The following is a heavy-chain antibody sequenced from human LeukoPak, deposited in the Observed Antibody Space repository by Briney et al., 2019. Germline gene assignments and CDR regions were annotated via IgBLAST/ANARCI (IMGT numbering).Heavy chain of an antibody. D-gene: IGHD1-1*01. CDR2: MNPNSGNT. Sequence: ASVKVSCKASGYTFTSYDINWVRQATGQGFEWMGWMNPNSGNTGYAQKFQGRVTMTRDTSISTAYMELSGLRSEDTAVYYCATGWFYGTNPYPRARQLDYWGQGSLVTVSS. V-gene: IGHV1-8*01. J-gene: IGHJ4*02. CDR1: GYTFTSYD. CDR3: ATGWFYGTNPYPRARQLDY.